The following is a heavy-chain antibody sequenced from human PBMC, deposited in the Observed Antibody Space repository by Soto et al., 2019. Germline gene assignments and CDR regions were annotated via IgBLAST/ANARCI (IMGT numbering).Heavy chain of an antibody. CDR3: ARDPNIVLVPAALRSYYYYYGMDV. J-gene: IGHJ6*02. CDR2: IKEDGSEI. D-gene: IGHD2-2*01. Sequence: PGGSLRLSCAASGFTFSSSWMSWVRQAPGKGLEWVANIKEDGSEIHYVDSVKGRITITRDNAKNCLYLQMSSLRFEDTGVYYCARDPNIVLVPAALRSYYYYYGMDVWGQGTTVTVSS. V-gene: IGHV3-7*01. CDR1: GFTFSSSW.